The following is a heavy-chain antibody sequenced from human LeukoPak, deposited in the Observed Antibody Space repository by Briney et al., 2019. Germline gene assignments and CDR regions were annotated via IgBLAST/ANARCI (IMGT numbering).Heavy chain of an antibody. D-gene: IGHD1-20*01. CDR1: GYTFTSYY. J-gene: IGHJ4*02. V-gene: IGHV1-2*02. CDR2: INPNTGDT. Sequence: GASVTVSFTASGYTFTSYYMHWVRQAPGQGLEWMGWINPNTGDTHYALKFQGRVTMTSDTSISTTYMDLSRLTSDDTAVYYCARDLTGTSDYWGQGTLLTVSS. CDR3: ARDLTGTSDY.